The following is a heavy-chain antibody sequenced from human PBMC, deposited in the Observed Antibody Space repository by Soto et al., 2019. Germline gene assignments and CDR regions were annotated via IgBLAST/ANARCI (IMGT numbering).Heavy chain of an antibody. V-gene: IGHV1-18*01. J-gene: IGHJ3*02. CDR1: GYTFTNHG. D-gene: IGHD6-6*01. Sequence: ASVKVSCKASGYTFTNHGVTWVRQAPGQGLEWMGWISAHTGKTNYAQKFQARVTMTTDTSTSTAYMELSSLRSEDTAVYYCARDRRIAARLTPDAFDIWGQGTMVTVSS. CDR3: ARDRRIAARLTPDAFDI. CDR2: ISAHTGKT.